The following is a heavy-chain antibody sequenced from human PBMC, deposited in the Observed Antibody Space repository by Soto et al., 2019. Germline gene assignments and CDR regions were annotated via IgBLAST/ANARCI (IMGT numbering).Heavy chain of an antibody. Sequence: QVHLQESGPGLVTPSGTLSLTCAVSGVSIGSPNWWTWVRQAPGKGLEWIGEMWPSGGTTYNPSLRNRVTISVDNSKYHLSLTLTSVTAADTAIYYCARCLHCSNGGRFDPWGQGALVTVSS. CDR1: GVSIGSPNW. CDR3: ARCLHCSNGGRFDP. V-gene: IGHV4-4*02. CDR2: MWPSGGT. J-gene: IGHJ5*02. D-gene: IGHD2-8*01.